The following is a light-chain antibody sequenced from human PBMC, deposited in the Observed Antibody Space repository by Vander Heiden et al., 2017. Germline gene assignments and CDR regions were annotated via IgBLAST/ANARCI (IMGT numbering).Light chain of an antibody. J-gene: IGLJ3*02. CDR1: SSDVGSYNL. Sequence: QSALTQPASVSGSPGQPITISCTGTSSDVGSYNLVSWYQQHPGKAPKLMIYEGSKRPSGVSNRFSGSKSGNTASLTISGLQAEDEADYYCCSYAGSSTFTWVFGGGTKLTVL. V-gene: IGLV2-23*03. CDR3: CSYAGSSTFTWV. CDR2: EGS.